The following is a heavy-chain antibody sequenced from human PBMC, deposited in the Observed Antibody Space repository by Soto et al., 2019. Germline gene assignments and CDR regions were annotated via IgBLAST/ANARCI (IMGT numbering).Heavy chain of an antibody. CDR1: GYSFTSYW. CDR3: ARESTVVTLRTFDI. D-gene: IGHD2-21*02. Sequence: PGESLKLSCKCSGYSFTSYWIGWVRQMPGKGLEWMGIIYPGDSDTRYSPSFQGQVTISADKSISTAYLQWSSLKASDTAVYYCARESTVVTLRTFDIRGQGTMVTVSS. J-gene: IGHJ3*02. V-gene: IGHV5-51*01. CDR2: IYPGDSDT.